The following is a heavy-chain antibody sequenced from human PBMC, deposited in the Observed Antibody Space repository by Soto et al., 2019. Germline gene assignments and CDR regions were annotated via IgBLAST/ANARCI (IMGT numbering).Heavy chain of an antibody. J-gene: IGHJ5*02. Sequence: GGSLRLSCAASGFTFSSYAMSWVRQAPGKGLEWVSAISSSSSYTNYADSVKGRFTISRDNAKNSLYLQMNSLRAEDTAVYYCARVSYYDSSGYRNWFDPWGQGTLVTVSS. CDR3: ARVSYYDSSGYRNWFDP. CDR1: GFTFSSYA. CDR2: ISSSSSYT. D-gene: IGHD3-22*01. V-gene: IGHV3-21*01.